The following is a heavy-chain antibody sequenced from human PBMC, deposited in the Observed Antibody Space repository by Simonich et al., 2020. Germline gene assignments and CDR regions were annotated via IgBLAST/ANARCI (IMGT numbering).Heavy chain of an antibody. Sequence: EVQLVESGGGLVQPGGSLRLSCAASGFTFSSYWMHWVRQAPGKGLEWATRINSDGRSPSDADSVKGRFTNSRDNAKNTLYLQMNSLRAEDTAVYYCARNRLDYWGHGTLVTVSS. V-gene: IGHV3-74*01. CDR2: INSDGRSP. J-gene: IGHJ4*01. CDR1: GFTFSSYW. CDR3: ARNRLDY.